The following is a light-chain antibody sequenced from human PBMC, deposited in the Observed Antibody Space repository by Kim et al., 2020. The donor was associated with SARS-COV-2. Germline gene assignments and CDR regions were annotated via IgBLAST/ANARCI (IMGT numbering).Light chain of an antibody. CDR1: SSNIGSNT. J-gene: IGLJ2*01. CDR2: RSN. Sequence: QLVLTQPPSTSGTPGQRVTISCSGSSSNIGSNTVNWYQHLPGTAPKLLIYRSNQRPSGVPDRFSGSKSGTSASLAISGLQSEDEADYYCAAWDDSLNAVLFGGGTQLTVL. CDR3: AAWDDSLNAVL. V-gene: IGLV1-44*01.